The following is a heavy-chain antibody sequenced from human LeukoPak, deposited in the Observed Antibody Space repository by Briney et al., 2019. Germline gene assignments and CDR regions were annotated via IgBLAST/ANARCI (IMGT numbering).Heavy chain of an antibody. CDR3: ARGGHGHTQNDY. CDR2: INPNTGGT. CDR1: GYIFTDYH. Sequence: ASVKVSCKASGYIFTDYHMHWVRQAPGQGLEWMGWINPNTGGTNYAQSFQGRVTVTRDTSIITSYMELSSLMSDDTALYYCARGGHGHTQNDYWGQGTLVTVSS. J-gene: IGHJ4*02. D-gene: IGHD5-24*01. V-gene: IGHV1-2*02.